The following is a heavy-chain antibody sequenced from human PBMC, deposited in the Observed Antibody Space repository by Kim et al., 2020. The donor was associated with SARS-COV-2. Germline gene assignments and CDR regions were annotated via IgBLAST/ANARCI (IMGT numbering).Heavy chain of an antibody. CDR3: AKVTTLTAPFYDY. CDR2: ISASGGDT. J-gene: IGHJ4*01. V-gene: IGHV3-23*01. CDR1: GFTFSSYA. D-gene: IGHD4-4*01. Sequence: GGSLRLSCAASGFTFSSYALSWVRQAPGKGLEWVSRISASGGDTYYADSVQGRFTISRDNSKNALNLEMNSLRAEDTALYYCAKVTTLTAPFYDYWV.